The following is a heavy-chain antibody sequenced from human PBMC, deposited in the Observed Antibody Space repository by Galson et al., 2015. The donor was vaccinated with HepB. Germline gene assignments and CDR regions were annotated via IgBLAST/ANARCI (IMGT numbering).Heavy chain of an antibody. CDR2: MSHDGGYI. CDR3: AKEDDGFDI. J-gene: IGHJ3*02. Sequence: SLRLSCAASGFTFSSYVMNRVRQAPGKGLEWVAVMSHDGGYIHYADSVKGRFTISGENSKNILYLQMNSPGAEDTAVYYCAKEDDGFDIWGQGTMVTVSS. V-gene: IGHV3-30*18. CDR1: GFTFSSYV.